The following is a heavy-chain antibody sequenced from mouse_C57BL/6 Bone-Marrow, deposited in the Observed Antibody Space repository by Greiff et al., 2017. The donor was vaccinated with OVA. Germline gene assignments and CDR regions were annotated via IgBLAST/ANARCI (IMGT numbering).Heavy chain of an antibody. Sequence: QVQLQQSGPGLVQPSQSLSITCTVSGFSLTSYGVHWVRQSPGKGLEWLGVIWSGGSTDYNAAIISRLSISKENSKSQVFFKMNSLQADDTAIYYCARTFYYSTSWFAYWGQGTLVTVSA. D-gene: IGHD2-5*01. CDR3: ARTFYYSTSWFAY. CDR2: IWSGGST. J-gene: IGHJ3*01. V-gene: IGHV2-2*01. CDR1: GFSLTSYG.